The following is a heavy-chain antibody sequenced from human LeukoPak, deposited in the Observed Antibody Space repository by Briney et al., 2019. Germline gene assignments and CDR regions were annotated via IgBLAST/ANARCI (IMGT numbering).Heavy chain of an antibody. J-gene: IGHJ4*02. CDR1: GFTFSSYA. CDR2: IKSKTDGGTT. D-gene: IGHD5-18*01. V-gene: IGHV3-15*01. CDR3: TTKEYSEGFYFDY. Sequence: PGGSLRHSCAASGFTFSSYAMSWVRQAPGKGLEGVGRIKSKTDGGTTDYAAPEKGRFTISRDDSKNTLYLQMNSLKTEDTAVYYCTTKEYSEGFYFDYCGQGTLVTVSS.